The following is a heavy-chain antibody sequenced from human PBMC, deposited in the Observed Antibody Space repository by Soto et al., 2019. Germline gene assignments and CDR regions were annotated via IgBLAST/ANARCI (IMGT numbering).Heavy chain of an antibody. CDR2: TSYDGSNN. V-gene: IGHV3-33*05. D-gene: IGHD3-16*01. CDR3: ARWGTTGGLDV. Sequence: QVQLVESGGGVVQPGTSLRLSCVGSGFTFRSYVIHWVRQAPGKRLEWVALTSYDGSNNFYGDSVKGRFTISRDNSRNTVELQIDSLRLEDTALYYCARWGTTGGLDVWGQGTLVSVSS. J-gene: IGHJ4*02. CDR1: GFTFRSYV.